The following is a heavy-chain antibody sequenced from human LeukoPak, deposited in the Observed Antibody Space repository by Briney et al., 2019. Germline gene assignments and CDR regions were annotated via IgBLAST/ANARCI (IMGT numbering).Heavy chain of an antibody. J-gene: IGHJ6*02. V-gene: IGHV3-23*01. CDR1: GFTFSSYA. D-gene: IGHD5-18*01. CDR2: ISGSGGST. CDR3: ARGYSYPAGDLYGMDV. Sequence: GGSLRLSCAASGFTFSSYAMSWVRQAPGKGLEWVSAISGSGGSTYYADSVKGRFTISRDNSKNTLYLQMNSLRAEDTAVYYCARGYSYPAGDLYGMDVWGQGTTVTVSS.